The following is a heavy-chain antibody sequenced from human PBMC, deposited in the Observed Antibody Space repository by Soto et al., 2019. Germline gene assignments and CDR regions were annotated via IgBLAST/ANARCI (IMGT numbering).Heavy chain of an antibody. D-gene: IGHD3-10*01. Sequence: QVQLQESGPGLVKPSQTLSLTCTVSGGSISSGDYYWSWMRQPPGKGLEWIGYIYYSGSTYYNPSLKSQVTITVDTSKTQFSPKLSSVTAADTAVYYCARAKGSGSLVSWGQGTLVTVSS. V-gene: IGHV4-30-4*01. CDR2: IYYSGST. J-gene: IGHJ4*02. CDR3: ARAKGSGSLVS. CDR1: GGSISSGDYY.